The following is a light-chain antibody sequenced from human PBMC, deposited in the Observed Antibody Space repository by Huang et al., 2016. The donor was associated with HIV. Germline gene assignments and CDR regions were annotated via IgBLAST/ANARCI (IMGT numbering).Light chain of an antibody. CDR2: DAY. CDR1: QSLSSRY. V-gene: IGKV3-20*01. CDR3: QQYGSSPPYT. Sequence: EIVLTQSPGTLSLSPGERATLSCRASQSLSSRYFAWYQQRPGQAPRLLIYDAYTRATGIPERFSGSGSGTDFTLTISRLEPEDFVVYYCQQYGSSPPYTFGQGTKLEIK. J-gene: IGKJ2*01.